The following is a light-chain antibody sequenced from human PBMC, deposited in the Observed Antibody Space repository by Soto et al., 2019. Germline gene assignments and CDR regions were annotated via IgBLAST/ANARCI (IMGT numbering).Light chain of an antibody. CDR2: AES. Sequence: EILLTQSPGTLSLSPGERATLSCRASQIVSSSYLSWYQQKPGQAPRLLIYAESSRSTGIPARFSGSGAGTDFTLTISRLEPEDFAVYYCQQYGSSPPFTFGPGTKVDIK. J-gene: IGKJ3*01. V-gene: IGKV3-20*01. CDR3: QQYGSSPPFT. CDR1: QIVSSSY.